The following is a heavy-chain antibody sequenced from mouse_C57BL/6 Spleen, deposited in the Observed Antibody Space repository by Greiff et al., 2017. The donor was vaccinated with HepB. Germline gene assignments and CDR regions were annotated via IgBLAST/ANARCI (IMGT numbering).Heavy chain of an antibody. D-gene: IGHD2-4*01. CDR2: IYPSDSET. Sequence: VQLQQPGAELVRPGSSVKLSCKASGYTFTSYWMDWVKQRPGQGLEWIGNIYPSDSETHYNQKFKDKATLTVDKSSSTAYMQLSSLTSEDSAVYYGAREDYDERFAYWGQGTLVTVSA. CDR1: GYTFTSYW. V-gene: IGHV1-61*01. J-gene: IGHJ3*01. CDR3: AREDYDERFAY.